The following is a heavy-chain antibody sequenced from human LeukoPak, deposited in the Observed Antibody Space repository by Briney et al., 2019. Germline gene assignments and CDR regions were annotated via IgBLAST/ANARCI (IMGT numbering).Heavy chain of an antibody. CDR2: IYYSGST. D-gene: IGHD2-8*01. CDR3: ARANEGDFDY. V-gene: IGHV4-31*03. CDR1: GGSISSGGYY. J-gene: IGHJ4*02. Sequence: SQTLSLTCTVSGGSISSGGYYWSWIRQHPGKGLEWIGYIYYSGSTYYNPSLKSRVTISVDTPKNQFSLKLSSVTAADTAVYYCARANEGDFDYWGQGTLVTVSS.